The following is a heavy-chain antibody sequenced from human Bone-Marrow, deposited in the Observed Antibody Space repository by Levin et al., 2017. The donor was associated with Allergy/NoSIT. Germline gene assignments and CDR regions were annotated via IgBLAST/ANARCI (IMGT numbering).Heavy chain of an antibody. V-gene: IGHV3-15*01. Sequence: PGGSLRLSCAASGFTFRNAWMSWVRQGPGKGLEWIGRIKSNADGGAIDFAAPVRGRFIISRDDSKNMLYLQMNSLKTEDTAVYYCTSSSYYDGVRSWGQGTLVTVSS. CDR3: TSSSYYDGVRS. J-gene: IGHJ4*02. CDR1: GFTFRNAW. CDR2: IKSNADGGAI. D-gene: IGHD3-22*01.